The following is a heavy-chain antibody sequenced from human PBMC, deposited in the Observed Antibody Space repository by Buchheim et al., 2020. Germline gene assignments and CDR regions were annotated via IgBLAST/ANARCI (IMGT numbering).Heavy chain of an antibody. J-gene: IGHJ4*02. CDR1: GGSFSGYY. Sequence: QVQLQQWGAGLLKPSETLSLTCAVYGGSFSGYYWSWIRQPPGKGLEWIGEINHSGSTNYNPSLKSRVTISVDTSKNQFSLTLSSVTAADTAVYYCARGSAAAGIGADYWGQGTL. D-gene: IGHD6-13*01. CDR2: INHSGST. V-gene: IGHV4-34*01. CDR3: ARGSAAAGIGADY.